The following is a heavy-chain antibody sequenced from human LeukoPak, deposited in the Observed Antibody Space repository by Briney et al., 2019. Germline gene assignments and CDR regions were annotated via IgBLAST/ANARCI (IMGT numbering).Heavy chain of an antibody. D-gene: IGHD2-21*02. Sequence: GGSLRLSCVVSGFTFNRCWMNWVRQAPGKGLEWVAHINPDGRDTYYVDSVKGRFTISRDNAQNSMYLQMNSLRVEDMAVYYCTSWGDTTAEYFQRWGQGTLVTVSS. CDR3: TSWGDTTAEYFQR. V-gene: IGHV3-7*01. CDR2: INPDGRDT. J-gene: IGHJ1*01. CDR1: GFTFNRCW.